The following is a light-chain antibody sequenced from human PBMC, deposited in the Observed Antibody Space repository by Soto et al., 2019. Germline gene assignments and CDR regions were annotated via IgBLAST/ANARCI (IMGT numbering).Light chain of an antibody. CDR2: RNN. Sequence: QSVLTQPPSASGTPGQRFTISCSGSTSNIGSNYVYWYQQLPGTAPKLLIYRNNQRPSGVPDRFSGSKSGTSASLAISGLRSEDEADYYCAAWDDSLWVFGGGTKLTVL. J-gene: IGLJ3*02. CDR1: TSNIGSNY. V-gene: IGLV1-47*01. CDR3: AAWDDSLWV.